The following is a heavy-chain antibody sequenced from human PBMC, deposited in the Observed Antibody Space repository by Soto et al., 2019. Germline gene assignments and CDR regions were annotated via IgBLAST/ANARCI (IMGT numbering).Heavy chain of an antibody. Sequence: SETLSLTCAVYGGSFSGYYWSWIRQPPGKGLEWIGEINHGGGTNYNPSLKSRVTISVDTSKNQFSLKLSSVTAADTAVYYCASPRSGYCSSSSCSNYYFDYWGQGTLVTVSS. J-gene: IGHJ4*02. CDR3: ASPRSGYCSSSSCSNYYFDY. CDR1: GGSFSGYY. V-gene: IGHV4-34*01. D-gene: IGHD2-2*01. CDR2: INHGGGT.